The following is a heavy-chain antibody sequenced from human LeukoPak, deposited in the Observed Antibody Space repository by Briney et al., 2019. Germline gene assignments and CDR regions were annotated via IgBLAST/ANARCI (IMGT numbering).Heavy chain of an antibody. Sequence: PGGSLRLSCAASGFTFSSYSMNWVRQAPGKGLEWVSYISSSSSTIYYADSVKGRFTISRDNAKNSLYLQMNSLRAEDTAVYYCARDKGEWLLYNYYYYMDVWGKGTTVTVSS. J-gene: IGHJ6*03. CDR2: ISSSSSTI. D-gene: IGHD3-3*01. CDR3: ARDKGEWLLYNYYYYMDV. V-gene: IGHV3-48*01. CDR1: GFTFSSYS.